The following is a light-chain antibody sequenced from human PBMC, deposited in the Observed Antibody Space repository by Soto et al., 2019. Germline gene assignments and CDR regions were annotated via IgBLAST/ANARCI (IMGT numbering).Light chain of an antibody. CDR3: QQSYSTPQELT. CDR2: AAS. CDR1: QSISNY. J-gene: IGKJ4*01. Sequence: EIQMTQSPSSLSASVGDRVTITCRASQSISNYLNWYQQKPGKAPKLLIYAASSLQSGVPSRFSGSGSGTDFTLTISSLQPEDFATYYCQQSYSTPQELTFGGGTKVEI. V-gene: IGKV1-39*01.